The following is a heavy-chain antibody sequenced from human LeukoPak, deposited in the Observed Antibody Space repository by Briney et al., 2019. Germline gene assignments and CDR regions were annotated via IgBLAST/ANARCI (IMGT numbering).Heavy chain of an antibody. Sequence: SVKVSCKASGGTFSSYAISWVRQAPGQGLEWVGGIIPIFGTANYAQKFQGRVTITTDESTSTAYMELSSLRSEDTAVYYCARVGVRSSWLFDYWGQGTLVTVSS. J-gene: IGHJ4*02. CDR2: IIPIFGTA. V-gene: IGHV1-69*05. CDR3: ARVGVRSSWLFDY. CDR1: GGTFSSYA. D-gene: IGHD6-13*01.